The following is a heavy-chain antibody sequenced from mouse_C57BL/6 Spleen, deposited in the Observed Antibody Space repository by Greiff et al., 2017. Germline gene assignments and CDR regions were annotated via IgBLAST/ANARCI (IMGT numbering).Heavy chain of an antibody. V-gene: IGHV1-26*01. Sequence: VQLQQSGPELVKPGASVKISCKASGYTFTDYYMNWVKQSHGKSLEWIGDINPNNGGTSYNQKFKGKATLAVAKSSSTAYMELRGLTSEDTAVYYCAGSYYRSYVRDYYALDGWGQGATVTASS. CDR2: INPNNGGT. D-gene: IGHD2-5*01. CDR1: GYTFTDYY. J-gene: IGHJ4*01. CDR3: AGSYYRSYVRDYYALDG.